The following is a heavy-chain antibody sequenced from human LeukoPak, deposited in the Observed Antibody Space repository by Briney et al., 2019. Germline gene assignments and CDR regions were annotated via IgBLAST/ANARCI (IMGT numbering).Heavy chain of an antibody. CDR3: ARGYSSRWYFGLIVGFDP. Sequence: SETLSLTCTVSGGSITNYYWSWIRQPPGKGLEWIGFSYYSGSTNYNPSLKSRVTISVDTSKNQFSLKLSSVTAADTAVYYCARGYSSRWYFGLIVGFDPWGQGTLVTVSS. J-gene: IGHJ5*02. CDR1: GGSITNYY. D-gene: IGHD6-13*01. CDR2: SYYSGST. V-gene: IGHV4-59*01.